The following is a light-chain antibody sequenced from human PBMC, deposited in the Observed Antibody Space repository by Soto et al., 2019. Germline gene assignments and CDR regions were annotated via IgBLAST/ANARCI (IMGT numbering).Light chain of an antibody. CDR2: GNS. V-gene: IGLV1-40*01. J-gene: IGLJ2*01. CDR1: SSNIGAGYD. Sequence: QSVLTQPPSVSGAPGQRVTISCTGSSSNIGAGYDVHWYQQLPGTAPKLLIYGNSNRPSGVPDRFSGSKSGTSASLAITGLQAEDEADYYCQSYDSSLSGVVLGGGTKDTVL. CDR3: QSYDSSLSGVV.